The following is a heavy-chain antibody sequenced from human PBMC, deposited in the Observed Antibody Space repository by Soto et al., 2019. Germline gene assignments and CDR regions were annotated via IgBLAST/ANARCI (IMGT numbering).Heavy chain of an antibody. V-gene: IGHV1-8*01. D-gene: IGHD6-19*01. J-gene: IGHJ4*02. Sequence: ASVKVSCKAPGYTFSSYDLNWVRQATGQGLEWMGWMNPNNGNTGYAQKFQGRVTMTRNTSISTAYMELSSLRSEDTAVYYCARDGRSSYSSGWYYFDYWGQGTLVTVSS. CDR2: MNPNNGNT. CDR1: GYTFSSYD. CDR3: ARDGRSSYSSGWYYFDY.